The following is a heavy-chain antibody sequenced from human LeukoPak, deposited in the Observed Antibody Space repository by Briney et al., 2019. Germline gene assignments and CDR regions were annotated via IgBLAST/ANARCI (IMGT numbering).Heavy chain of an antibody. D-gene: IGHD6-13*01. V-gene: IGHV3-23*01. CDR1: GFTFSSYA. Sequence: GGSLRLSCAASGFTFSSYAMTWVRQAPGKGLEWVSVISGSGGSTYYADSVKGRFTISRDNSKNTLYLQMNNLRAEDTAGYYCARGGLAAAGTWPFDYWGQGTLVTVSS. CDR3: ARGGLAAAGTWPFDY. J-gene: IGHJ4*02. CDR2: ISGSGGST.